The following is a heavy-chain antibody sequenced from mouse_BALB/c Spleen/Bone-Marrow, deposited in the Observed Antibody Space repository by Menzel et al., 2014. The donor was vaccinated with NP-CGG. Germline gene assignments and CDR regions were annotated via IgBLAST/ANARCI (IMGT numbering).Heavy chain of an antibody. J-gene: IGHJ3*01. CDR3: AFITAIAY. V-gene: IGHV5-6*02. Sequence: DVKLVESGGDLVEPGGSLKLSCAASGFTFSSYGMSWVRQTPDKRLEWVATVGGGDSYTYYPDFVKGRVTISRDIAKNALYLHMSSLKSEDTAMYYCAFITAIAYWGQGTLVTVSA. CDR1: GFTFSSYG. D-gene: IGHD1-1*01. CDR2: VGGGDSYT.